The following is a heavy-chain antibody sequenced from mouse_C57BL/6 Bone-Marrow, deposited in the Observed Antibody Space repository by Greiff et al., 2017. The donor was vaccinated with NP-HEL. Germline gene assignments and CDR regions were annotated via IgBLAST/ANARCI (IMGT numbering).Heavy chain of an antibody. CDR2: FYPGSGSI. J-gene: IGHJ1*03. Sequence: VHLVESGAELVKPGASVKLSCKASGYTFTEYTIHWVKQRSGQGLEWIGWFYPGSGSIKYNEKFKDKATLTADKSSSTVYMDLSRLTSEDSAVYFWARHGDYFGSSYGYFDVWGTGTTVTVSS. CDR1: GYTFTEYT. V-gene: IGHV1-62-2*01. CDR3: ARHGDYFGSSYGYFDV. D-gene: IGHD1-1*01.